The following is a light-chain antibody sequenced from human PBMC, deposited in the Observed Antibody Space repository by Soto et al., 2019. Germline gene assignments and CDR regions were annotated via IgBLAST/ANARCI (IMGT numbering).Light chain of an antibody. CDR3: QQYYSSSPA. J-gene: IGKJ1*01. V-gene: IGKV1-5*03. CDR1: QSISSR. Sequence: DIQMTQSPSTLSASVGDRVTITYRASQSISSRLAWYQQKPGKAPKVLIYKASSLQSGVPSRFSGSGSGTEFTLTISSLQPDDFATYYCQQYYSSSPAFGQGTKVEIK. CDR2: KAS.